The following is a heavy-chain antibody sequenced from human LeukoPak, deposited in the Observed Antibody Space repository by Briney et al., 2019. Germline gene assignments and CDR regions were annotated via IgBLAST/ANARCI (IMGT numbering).Heavy chain of an antibody. CDR3: ARSSGYLFDP. Sequence: SETLSLTCTVSGGSISSSSYYWGWIRQPPGKGLEWIGSIYYSATTYYNPSLKSRVSISVDTSKNQFSLKLSSVSAADTAVYYCARSSGYLFDPWGQGTLVTVSS. CDR1: GGSISSSSYY. J-gene: IGHJ5*02. D-gene: IGHD3-22*01. CDR2: IYYSATT. V-gene: IGHV4-39*01.